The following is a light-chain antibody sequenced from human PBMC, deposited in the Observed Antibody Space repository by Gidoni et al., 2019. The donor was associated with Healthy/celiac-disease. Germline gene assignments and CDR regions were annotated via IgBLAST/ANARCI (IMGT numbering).Light chain of an antibody. J-gene: IGLJ2*01. V-gene: IGLV3-19*01. Sequence: SSELPQDPAVSVALGQTVRITCQGDSLRSYYASWYQQKPGQAPVLVIYGKNNRPSGIPDRFSGSSSGNTASLTITGAQAEEEADYYCNSRDSSGNHHVVFGGGTKLTVL. CDR2: GKN. CDR1: SLRSYY. CDR3: NSRDSSGNHHVV.